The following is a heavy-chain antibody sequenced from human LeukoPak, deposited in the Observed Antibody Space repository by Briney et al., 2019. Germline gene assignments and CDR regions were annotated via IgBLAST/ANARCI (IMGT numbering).Heavy chain of an antibody. Sequence: SETLSLTCTVSGGSISSSSYYWGWIRQPPGKGLEWIGSIYYSGSTYYNPSLKSRVTISVDTSKNQFSLKLSSVTAADTAVYYCARQYSETYPELNNWGQGTLITVSP. CDR1: GGSISSSSYY. CDR2: IYYSGST. CDR3: ARQYSETYPELNN. D-gene: IGHD5-12*01. V-gene: IGHV4-39*07. J-gene: IGHJ4*02.